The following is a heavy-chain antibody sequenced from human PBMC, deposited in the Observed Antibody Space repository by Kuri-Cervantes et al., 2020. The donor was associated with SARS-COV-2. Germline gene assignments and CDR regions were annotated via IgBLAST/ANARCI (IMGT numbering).Heavy chain of an antibody. CDR2: ISSSSSTI. CDR1: GFTFSSYS. CDR3: ARDVIAARPSRGAFDI. J-gene: IGHJ3*02. D-gene: IGHD6-6*01. V-gene: IGHV3-48*01. Sequence: GGSLRLSCAASGFTFSSYSMNWVRQAPGKGLEWVSYISSSSSTIYYADSVKGRFTISRDNAKNSLYLQMNSPRAEDTAVYYCARDVIAARPSRGAFDIWGQGTMVTVSS.